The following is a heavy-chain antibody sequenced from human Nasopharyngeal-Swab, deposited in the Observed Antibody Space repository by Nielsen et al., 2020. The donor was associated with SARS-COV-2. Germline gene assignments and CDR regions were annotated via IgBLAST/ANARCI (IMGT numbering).Heavy chain of an antibody. CDR3: AREYCSGGSCYGNYGMDV. J-gene: IGHJ6*02. D-gene: IGHD2-15*01. CDR1: GGTFSSYA. V-gene: IGHV1-69*04. Sequence: SVKVSCKASGGTFSSYAISWVRQAPGRGLEWMGRIIPILGIANYAQKFQGRVTITADKSTSTAYMELSSLRSEDTAVYYCAREYCSGGSCYGNYGMDVWGQGTTVTVSS. CDR2: IIPILGIA.